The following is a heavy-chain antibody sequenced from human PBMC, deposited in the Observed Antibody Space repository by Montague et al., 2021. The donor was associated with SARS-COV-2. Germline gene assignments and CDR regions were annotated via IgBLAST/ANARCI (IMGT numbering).Heavy chain of an antibody. D-gene: IGHD2/OR15-2a*01. J-gene: IGHJ4*02. CDR2: VSAYNGNT. CDR1: GYTFTKYG. Sequence: SVKVSCKASGYTFTKYGISFVRQAPGQGLEWMGWVSAYNGNTNYAKNFQGRVTMTTDTSTNTAYMELRGLRSDDTAVFYCASDEEYDTTAYVPLDYWGQGTLVTVSS. V-gene: IGHV1-18*01. CDR3: ASDEEYDTTAYVPLDY.